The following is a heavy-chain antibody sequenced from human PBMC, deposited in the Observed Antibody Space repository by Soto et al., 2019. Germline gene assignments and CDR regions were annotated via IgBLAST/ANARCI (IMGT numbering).Heavy chain of an antibody. V-gene: IGHV3-30-3*01. CDR1: GFTFSSYA. D-gene: IGHD6-19*01. CDR2: ISYDGSNK. CDR3: VRDKSPYSSGWHNRHFDY. Sequence: QVQLVESGGGMVQPGRSLRLSCAASGFTFSSYAMHWVRQAPGKGLEWVAVISYDGSNKYYAGSVKGRFTISRDNSKTLYLQMNSLRAEDTAVYYCVRDKSPYSSGWHNRHFDYWGQGTLVTVSS. J-gene: IGHJ4*02.